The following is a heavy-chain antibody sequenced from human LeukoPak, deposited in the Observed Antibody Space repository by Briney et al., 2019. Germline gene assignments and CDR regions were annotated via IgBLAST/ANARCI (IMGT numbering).Heavy chain of an antibody. CDR2: IYYSGST. CDR1: GGSISSYY. Sequence: PSETLSLTCTVSGGSISSYYWSWIRQPPGKGLEWIGYIYYSGSTNYNPSLKSRVTISVDTSKNQFSLNLSSVTAADTAVYYCAREGGPYRPLDYSGQGTLVTVAS. J-gene: IGHJ4*02. V-gene: IGHV4-59*01. CDR3: AREGGPYRPLDY.